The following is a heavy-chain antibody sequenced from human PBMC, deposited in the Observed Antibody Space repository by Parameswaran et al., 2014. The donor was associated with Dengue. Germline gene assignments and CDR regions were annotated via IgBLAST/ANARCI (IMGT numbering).Heavy chain of an antibody. CDR3: AKPVYYYDSSGYYSTNWFDP. Sequence: WIRQPPGKGLEWIGSIYYSGSTYYNPSLKSRVTISVDTSKNQFSLKLSSVTAADTAVYYCAKPVYYYDSSGYYSTNWFDPWGQGTWSPSPQ. D-gene: IGHD3-22*01. J-gene: IGHJ5*02. CDR2: IYYSGST. V-gene: IGHV4-39*01.